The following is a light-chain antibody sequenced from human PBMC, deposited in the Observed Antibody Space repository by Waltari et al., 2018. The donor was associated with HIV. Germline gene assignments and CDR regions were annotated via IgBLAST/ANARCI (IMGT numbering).Light chain of an antibody. CDR2: DAS. CDR3: QQRSNWPPT. CDR1: QSLSRF. Sequence: EVVLTQSPATLSLSPGERATLSCRASQSLSRFLAWYQQKPGQAPRLLIYDASNRATGIPARFSGSGSGTDFTLTISSLEPEDFAVYYCQQRSNWPPTFGGGTKVEIK. V-gene: IGKV3-11*01. J-gene: IGKJ4*01.